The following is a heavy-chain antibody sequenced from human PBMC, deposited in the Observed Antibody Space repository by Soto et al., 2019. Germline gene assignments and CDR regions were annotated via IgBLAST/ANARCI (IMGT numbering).Heavy chain of an antibody. J-gene: IGHJ6*02. D-gene: IGHD5-12*01. CDR1: GGTFSSYA. CDR2: IIPIFGTA. V-gene: IGHV1-69*01. Sequence: QVQLVQSGAEVKKPGSSVKVSCKASGGTFSSYAISWVRQAPGQGLEWMGGIIPIFGTANYAQKFQGRVTITADESTSTAYMELSSLRSEDTAVYYCARVSISGYDPDDYYCYGMDVWGQGTTVTVSS. CDR3: ARVSISGYDPDDYYCYGMDV.